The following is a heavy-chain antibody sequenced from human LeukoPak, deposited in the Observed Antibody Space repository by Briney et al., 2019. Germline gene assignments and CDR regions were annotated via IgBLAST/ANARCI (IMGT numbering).Heavy chain of an antibody. J-gene: IGHJ3*02. V-gene: IGHV1-24*01. CDR3: ATTIVVVVAATRTDAFDI. CDR2: FYPEDGET. CDR1: GYTLTELS. D-gene: IGHD2-15*01. Sequence: ASVKVSCKVSGYTLTELSMHWVRQAPGKGLEWMGGFYPEDGETIYAQKFRGRVTMTEDTSTDTAYMELSSLRSEDTAVYYCATTIVVVVAATRTDAFDIWGQGTMVTVSS.